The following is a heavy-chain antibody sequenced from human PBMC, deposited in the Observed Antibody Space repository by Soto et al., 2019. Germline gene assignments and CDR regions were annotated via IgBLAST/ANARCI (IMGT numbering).Heavy chain of an antibody. CDR1: QFSFSSYW. V-gene: IGHV3-74*01. D-gene: IGHD6-13*01. CDR3: VREPWGFSGTWYDY. J-gene: IGHJ4*02. CDR2: INHDGSKT. Sequence: SGGSLRLSCAASQFSFSSYWMHWVRQVPGKGPAWVSRINHDGSKTEYADSVKGRFTISRDNTNNTLYLQMNSLRVEDTAMYYCVREPWGFSGTWYDYWGQGTLVT.